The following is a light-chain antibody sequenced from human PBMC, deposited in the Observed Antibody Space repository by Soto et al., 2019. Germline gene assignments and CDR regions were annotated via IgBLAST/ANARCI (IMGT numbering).Light chain of an antibody. CDR3: YSFTGISTSLFV. Sequence: QSALTQPASVSGSPGQSITISCTGTSRDIGTSNLVSWYQQYPGKAPKLMIYEGTKRPSGISYRFSGSKSGNTASLTISGLQPEDEADYYCYSFTGISTSLFVFGTGTKLTVL. J-gene: IGLJ1*01. V-gene: IGLV2-23*01. CDR2: EGT. CDR1: SRDIGTSNL.